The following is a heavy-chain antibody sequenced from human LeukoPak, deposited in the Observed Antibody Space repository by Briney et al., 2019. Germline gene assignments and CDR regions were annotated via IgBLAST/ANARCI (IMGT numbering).Heavy chain of an antibody. J-gene: IGHJ3*01. CDR3: ARAPEGGIYGSEVCEV. CDR2: IIPMAGTP. Sequence: GASVKVSCKVYGGTFSSYGINWVRQAPGQRLQWMGGIIPMAGTPNYAQKFQGRVTITADESTRTAYMELCRLRSEDTAVYYCARAPEGGIYGSEVCEVWGQGTVVTVSS. V-gene: IGHV1-69*13. D-gene: IGHD3-10*01. CDR1: GGTFSSYG.